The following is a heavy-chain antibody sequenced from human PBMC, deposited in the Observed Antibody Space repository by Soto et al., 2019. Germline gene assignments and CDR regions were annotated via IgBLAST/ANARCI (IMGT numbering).Heavy chain of an antibody. J-gene: IGHJ5*02. Sequence: ASVKVSCKASGYTFTGYYMHWVRQAPGQGLEWMGWINPNSGGTNYAQKFQGWVTMTRDTYISTAYMELSRLRSDDTAVYYCAREVGDIVVVPAAIKGPETNNWFDPWGQGTLVTVSS. CDR2: INPNSGGT. CDR1: GYTFTGYY. D-gene: IGHD2-2*02. V-gene: IGHV1-2*04. CDR3: AREVGDIVVVPAAIKGPETNNWFDP.